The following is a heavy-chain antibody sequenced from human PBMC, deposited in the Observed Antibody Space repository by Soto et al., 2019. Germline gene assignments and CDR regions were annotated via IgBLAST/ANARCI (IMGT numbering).Heavy chain of an antibody. CDR2: IYYSGST. CDR3: ARDRLAPAAAGWFDP. D-gene: IGHD6-13*01. J-gene: IGHJ5*02. V-gene: IGHV4-31*03. Sequence: QVQLQESGPGLVKPSQTLSLTCTVSGGSISSGGYYWSWNRQHPGKGLEWIGYIYYSGSTYYNPSLKSRVTISVDTSKNQFSLKLSSVTAADTAVYYCARDRLAPAAAGWFDPWGQGTLVTVSS. CDR1: GGSISSGGYY.